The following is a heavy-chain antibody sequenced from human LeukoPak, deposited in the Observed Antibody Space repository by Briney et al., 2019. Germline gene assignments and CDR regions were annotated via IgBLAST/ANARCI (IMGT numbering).Heavy chain of an antibody. Sequence: GGSLRLSCAASGFTFSSYSMIWVRQAPGKGLEWVSSISGSSSYIYYADSVKGRFTISRDNAKNSLYLQMNSLRAEDTAVNYCARAGYDILTGYTLYNWFDPWGQGTLVTVSS. D-gene: IGHD3-9*01. CDR1: GFTFSSYS. J-gene: IGHJ5*02. CDR3: ARAGYDILTGYTLYNWFDP. V-gene: IGHV3-21*01. CDR2: ISGSSSYI.